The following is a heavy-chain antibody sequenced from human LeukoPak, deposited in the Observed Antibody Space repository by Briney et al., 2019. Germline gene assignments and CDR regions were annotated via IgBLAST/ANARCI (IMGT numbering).Heavy chain of an antibody. CDR3: AREEEKVVAGPHFDY. CDR2: IIPIFGVA. V-gene: IGHV1-69*04. D-gene: IGHD6-19*01. CDR1: GGTFSSYA. J-gene: IGHJ4*02. Sequence: SVKVSCKASGGTFSSYAISWVRQAPGQGLEWMGRIIPIFGVANYAQKFQGRVTITADKSTSTAYMELSSLRSEDTAVYYCAREEEKVVAGPHFDYWGQGTLVTVSS.